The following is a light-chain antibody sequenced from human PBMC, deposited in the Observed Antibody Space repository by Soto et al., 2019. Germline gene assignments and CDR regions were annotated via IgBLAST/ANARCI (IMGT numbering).Light chain of an antibody. Sequence: IQITQSPSTLSASVGDRVTITCRASQGISSWLAWYQQKPGKAPKLLIYKASSLESGVPSRFSGSGSGTEFTLTISSLQPDDFATYYCQQYNSYSWTFGQGTKV. CDR3: QQYNSYSWT. V-gene: IGKV1-5*03. CDR2: KAS. CDR1: QGISSW. J-gene: IGKJ1*01.